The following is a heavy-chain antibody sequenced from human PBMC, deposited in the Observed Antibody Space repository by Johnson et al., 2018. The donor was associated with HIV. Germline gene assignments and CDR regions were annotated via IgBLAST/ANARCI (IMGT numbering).Heavy chain of an antibody. Sequence: QVQLVESGGGVVQPGRSLRLSCAASGFTFSSYAMHWVRQAPGKGLEWVAVISYDGSNKYYADSVKGRFTISRDNSKNTLYLQMNSLRAEDTAVYYCADSSPFYAFDIWGQGTMVTVSS. CDR2: ISYDGSNK. CDR3: ADSSPFYAFDI. CDR1: GFTFSSYA. J-gene: IGHJ3*02. V-gene: IGHV3-30*14. D-gene: IGHD6-13*01.